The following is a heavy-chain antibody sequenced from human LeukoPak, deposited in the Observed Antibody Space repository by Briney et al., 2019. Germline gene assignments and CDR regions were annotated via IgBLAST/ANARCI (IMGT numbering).Heavy chain of an antibody. CDR2: ISSSGSTI. V-gene: IGHV3-48*03. D-gene: IGHD6-13*01. J-gene: IGHJ4*02. Sequence: GGSLRLSCAASGFTFSSYEMNWVRQAPGKGLEWVSYISSSGSTIYYADSVKGRFTISRDNAKNSLYLQMNSLRAEDTAVYYCARGRYLTTSGGAAAGFLDYWGQGSLVTVST. CDR3: ARGRYLTTSGGAAAGFLDY. CDR1: GFTFSSYE.